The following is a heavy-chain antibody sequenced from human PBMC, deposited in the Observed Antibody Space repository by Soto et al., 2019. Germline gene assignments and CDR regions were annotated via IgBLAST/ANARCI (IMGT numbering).Heavy chain of an antibody. V-gene: IGHV2-5*02. CDR2: IYWDDDK. J-gene: IGHJ3*02. Sequence: GLDLEWLALIYWDDDKRYSPSLKSRLTITKDTSKNQVVLTMTNMDPVDTATYYCAHLAPLYAFDIWGQGTMVTVSS. CDR3: AHLAPLYAFDI.